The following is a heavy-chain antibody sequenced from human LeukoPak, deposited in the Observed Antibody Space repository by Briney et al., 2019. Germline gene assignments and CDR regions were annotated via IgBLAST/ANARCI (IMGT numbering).Heavy chain of an antibody. Sequence: GGSLRLSCAASGFTFSSYSMNWVRQAPGKGLEWVSYISSSSSTIYYADSVKGRFTISRDNAKNLLYLQMNSLRAEDTAVYYCAREPYCSSTSCYLPIDYWGQGTLVTVSS. J-gene: IGHJ4*02. CDR1: GFTFSSYS. V-gene: IGHV3-48*01. CDR3: AREPYCSSTSCYLPIDY. CDR2: ISSSSSTI. D-gene: IGHD2-2*01.